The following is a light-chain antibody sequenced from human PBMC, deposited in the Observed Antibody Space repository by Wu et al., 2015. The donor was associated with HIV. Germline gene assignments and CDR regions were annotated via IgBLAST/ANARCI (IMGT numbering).Light chain of an antibody. Sequence: EIVLTQSPGTLSLSPGERATLSCRASRSVSSNYLAWYQKKSGQAPRLLIYAASSRATGIPDRFSGSESGTDFTLTISRLEPEDFAVYYCQHYSSSPTMYTFGQGTKLEI. CDR1: RSVSSNY. V-gene: IGKV3-20*01. CDR3: QHYSSSPTMYT. J-gene: IGKJ2*01. CDR2: AAS.